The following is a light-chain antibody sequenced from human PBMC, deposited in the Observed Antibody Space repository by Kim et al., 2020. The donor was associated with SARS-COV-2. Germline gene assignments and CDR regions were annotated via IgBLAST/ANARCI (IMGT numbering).Light chain of an antibody. CDR2: DVS. V-gene: IGLV2-14*01. CDR3: SSNTSSNTLV. Sequence: QSVLSQPASVSGSPGQSITISCTGTSSDVGGYSYVSWFQKHPVKAPKLLIYDVSNRPSGVSNRFSGSKSGNTASLTISGLQAEDEADYYCSSNTSSNTLVFGGGTQLTV. CDR1: SSDVGGYSY. J-gene: IGLJ2*01.